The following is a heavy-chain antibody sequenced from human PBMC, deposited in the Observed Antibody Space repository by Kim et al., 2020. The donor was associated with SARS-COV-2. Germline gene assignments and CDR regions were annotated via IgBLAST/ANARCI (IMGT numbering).Heavy chain of an antibody. V-gene: IGHV3-43*01. J-gene: IGHJ3*02. D-gene: IGHD1-26*01. CDR3: ANLISGSYPNDAFDI. CDR1: GFTFDDYT. CDR2: ISWDGGST. Sequence: GGSLRLSCAASGFTFDDYTMHWVRQAPGKGLEWVSLISWDGGSTYYADSVKGRFTISRDNSKNSLYLQMNSLRTEDTALYYCANLISGSYPNDAFDIWGQGTMVTVSS.